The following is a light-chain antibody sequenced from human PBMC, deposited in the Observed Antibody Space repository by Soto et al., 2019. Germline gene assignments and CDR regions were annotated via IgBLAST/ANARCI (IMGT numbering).Light chain of an antibody. CDR3: SSYAGNTKGV. CDR1: SSAVGGYDY. Sequence: QCVLTQPPSASGSPGQSVTISCTGTSSAVGGYDYVSWYQQHPGKAPKLMIFEVSKRPSGVPDRFSGSKSGNTASLTVSGLQAEDEADYYCSSYAGNTKGVFGTGTKVTVL. CDR2: EVS. V-gene: IGLV2-8*01. J-gene: IGLJ1*01.